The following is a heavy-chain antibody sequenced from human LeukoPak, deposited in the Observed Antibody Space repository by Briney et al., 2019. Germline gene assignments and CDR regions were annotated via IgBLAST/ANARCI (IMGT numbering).Heavy chain of an antibody. CDR2: INPNSGGT. CDR3: ARDRYYGSGSYRHPLDY. Sequence: ASVKVSCKASGYTFTGYYMHWVRQAPGQGLEWMGWINPNSGGTNYAQKFQGRVTMTRDTSISTAYMELSRLRSDDTAVYYCARDRYYGSGSYRHPLDYWGQGTLVTVSS. CDR1: GYTFTGYY. J-gene: IGHJ4*02. V-gene: IGHV1-2*02. D-gene: IGHD3-10*01.